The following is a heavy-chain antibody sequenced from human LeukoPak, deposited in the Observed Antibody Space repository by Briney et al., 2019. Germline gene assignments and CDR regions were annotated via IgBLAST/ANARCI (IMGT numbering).Heavy chain of an antibody. CDR2: ISGNDGST. CDR3: AKDLKTIDAFDI. D-gene: IGHD1-14*01. CDR1: GFTFSSYA. V-gene: IGHV3-23*01. J-gene: IGHJ3*02. Sequence: GGSLRLSCAASGFTFSSYAMSWVRQAPGKGLEWVSAISGNDGSTYYADSVKGRFTISRDNSKNTLWLQMNSLRAEDTAVYYCAKDLKTIDAFDIWGQGTMVTVSS.